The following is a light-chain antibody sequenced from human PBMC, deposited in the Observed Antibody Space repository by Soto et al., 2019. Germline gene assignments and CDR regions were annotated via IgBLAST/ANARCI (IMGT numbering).Light chain of an antibody. Sequence: QSVLTQPPSASGTPGQRVTISCSGSSSNIGSNTVNWYQQLPGTAPKHLIYSNNQRPSGVPARFSGSKSGASASLAISGLQSEDDADYYCAAWYDSLNGHVVFGGGTKLTVL. CDR2: SNN. V-gene: IGLV1-44*01. CDR3: AAWYDSLNGHVV. J-gene: IGLJ2*01. CDR1: SSNIGSNT.